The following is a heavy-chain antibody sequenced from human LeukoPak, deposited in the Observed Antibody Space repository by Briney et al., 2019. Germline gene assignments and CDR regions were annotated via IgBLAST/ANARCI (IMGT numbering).Heavy chain of an antibody. CDR2: IWYDGSNK. D-gene: IGHD6-13*01. J-gene: IGHJ6*02. CDR1: GFTFSSYA. CDR3: ARETLIAEGYYYYGMDV. Sequence: PGGSLRLSCAASGFTFSSYAMSWVRQAPGKGLEWVAVIWYDGSNKYYADSVKGRFTNSRDNSKNTLYLQMNSLRAEDTAVYYCARETLIAEGYYYYGMDVWGQGTTVTVSS. V-gene: IGHV3-33*08.